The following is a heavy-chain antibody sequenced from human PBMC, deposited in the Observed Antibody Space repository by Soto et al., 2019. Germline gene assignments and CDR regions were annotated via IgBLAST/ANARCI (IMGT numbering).Heavy chain of an antibody. CDR3: ARDRLEGYCSSTSCYRYLTFDP. D-gene: IGHD2-2*01. CDR1: GYTFTSYA. Sequence: ASVKVSCKASGYTFTSYAMHWVRQAPGQRLEWMGWINAGNGNTKYSQKFQGRVTITRDTSASTAYMELSSLRSEDTAVYYCARDRLEGYCSSTSCYRYLTFDPWAQGTLVTVSS. CDR2: INAGNGNT. V-gene: IGHV1-3*01. J-gene: IGHJ5*02.